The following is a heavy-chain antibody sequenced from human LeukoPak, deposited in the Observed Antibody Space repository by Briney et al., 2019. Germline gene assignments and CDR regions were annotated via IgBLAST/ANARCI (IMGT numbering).Heavy chain of an antibody. J-gene: IGHJ5*02. Sequence: SETLSLTCTVSGGSISSYYWSWIRQPPGKGLEWIGYIYYSGSTNYNPSLKSRVTISVDTSKNQFSLKLSSVTAADTAVYYCARSGGRPLLRYFDWLPGPNWFDPWGQGTLVTVSS. D-gene: IGHD3-9*01. V-gene: IGHV4-59*12. CDR2: IYYSGST. CDR1: GGSISSYY. CDR3: ARSGGRPLLRYFDWLPGPNWFDP.